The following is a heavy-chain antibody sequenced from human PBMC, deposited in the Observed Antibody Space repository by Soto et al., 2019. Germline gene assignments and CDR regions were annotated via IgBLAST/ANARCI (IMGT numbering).Heavy chain of an antibody. V-gene: IGHV3-30-3*01. J-gene: IGHJ4*02. Sequence: LRLSCAASGFTFSSYAMHWVRQAPGKGLEWVAVISYDGSNKYYADFVKGRFTISRDNSKNTLYLQMNSLRAEDTAVYYCAKDRHRSGSPHPFDYWGQGTLVTVSS. CDR2: ISYDGSNK. CDR3: AKDRHRSGSPHPFDY. D-gene: IGHD3-22*01. CDR1: GFTFSSYA.